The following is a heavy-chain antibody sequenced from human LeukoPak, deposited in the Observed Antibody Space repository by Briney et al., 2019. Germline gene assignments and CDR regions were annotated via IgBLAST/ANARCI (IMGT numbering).Heavy chain of an antibody. D-gene: IGHD3-3*01. V-gene: IGHV3-7*01. CDR3: ARRSRGFWSGPYYFDY. CDR2: IKQDGSEK. Sequence: PGGSLRLSCAASGFTFSSYWMSWVRQAPGKGLEWVANIKQDGSEKYYVDSVKGRFTISRDNAKNSLYLQMNSLRAEDTAVYYCARRSRGFWSGPYYFDYWGQGTLVTVSS. CDR1: GFTFSSYW. J-gene: IGHJ4*02.